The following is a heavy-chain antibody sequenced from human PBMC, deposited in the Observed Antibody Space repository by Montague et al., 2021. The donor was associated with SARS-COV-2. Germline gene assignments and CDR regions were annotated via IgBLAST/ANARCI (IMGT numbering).Heavy chain of an antibody. CDR1: GFSLSTSGMC. J-gene: IGHJ4*02. CDR3: ARMVAVTTSFDY. D-gene: IGHD4-17*01. V-gene: IGHV2-70*11. CDR2: IDWDDDK. Sequence: PALVKPTQTLTLTCTFSGFSLSTSGMCVSWIRQPPGKALEWLARIDWDDDKYYSTSLKTRLTISKDTAKNQVVLTMTNMDPVDTAAYYCARMVAVTTSFDYWGQGTLVTVSS.